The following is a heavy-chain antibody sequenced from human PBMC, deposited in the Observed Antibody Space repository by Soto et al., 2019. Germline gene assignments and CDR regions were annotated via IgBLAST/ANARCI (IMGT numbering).Heavy chain of an antibody. Sequence: QVQLQESGPGLVKPSQTLSLTCTVSGGSISSGDYYWSWIRQPPGKGMEWIGEIYYSGSTYYNPSLKSRVTISVDTSKNQFSLKLSSVTAADTAVYYCAREGRYCSSTSCYAFDYWGQGTLVTVSS. CDR1: GGSISSGDYY. J-gene: IGHJ4*02. D-gene: IGHD2-2*01. CDR3: AREGRYCSSTSCYAFDY. CDR2: IYYSGST. V-gene: IGHV4-30-4*01.